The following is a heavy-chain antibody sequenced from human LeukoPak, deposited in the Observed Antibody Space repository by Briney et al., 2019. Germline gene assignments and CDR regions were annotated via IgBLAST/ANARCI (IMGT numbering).Heavy chain of an antibody. CDR2: INTDGSRT. Sequence: PGGSLRLSCAASGFTFSNFWMHWVRQAPEMGLVWVSRINTDGSRTNSVKGRFTISRDNAKNTLYLQMNSLRAEDTAVYYCASLFHWGQGTLVTVSS. D-gene: IGHD3-10*02. CDR1: GFTFSNFW. V-gene: IGHV3-74*01. J-gene: IGHJ1*01. CDR3: ASLFH.